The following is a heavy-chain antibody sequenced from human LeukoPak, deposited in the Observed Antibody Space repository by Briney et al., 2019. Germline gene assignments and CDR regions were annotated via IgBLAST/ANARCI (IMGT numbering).Heavy chain of an antibody. J-gene: IGHJ4*02. CDR3: AREDSSSDISLDY. V-gene: IGHV4-34*01. CDR2: INHSGST. D-gene: IGHD6-6*01. Sequence: PSETLSLTCAVYGGSFSGYYWSWIRQPPGKGLEWIGEINHSGSTYYNPSLRSRVTISVDTSKNQFSLKLSSVTAADTAVYYCAREDSSSDISLDYWGQGTLVTVSS. CDR1: GGSFSGYY.